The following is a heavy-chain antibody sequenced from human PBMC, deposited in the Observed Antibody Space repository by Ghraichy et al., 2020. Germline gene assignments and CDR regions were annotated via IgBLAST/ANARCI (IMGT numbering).Heavy chain of an antibody. CDR3: AKDQNSAMGRGIVNGMDV. J-gene: IGHJ6*02. CDR1: RFSFSSYA. V-gene: IGHV3-23*01. D-gene: IGHD3-10*01. CDR2: ISPSGDGT. Sequence: GGSLRLSCAASRFSFSSYAMNWVRQAPGKGLEWVSAISPSGDGTYYADSVKGRFTISRDNSQNTLYLQMNSLRAEDTAVYYCAKDQNSAMGRGIVNGMDVWGPGTTVTVSS.